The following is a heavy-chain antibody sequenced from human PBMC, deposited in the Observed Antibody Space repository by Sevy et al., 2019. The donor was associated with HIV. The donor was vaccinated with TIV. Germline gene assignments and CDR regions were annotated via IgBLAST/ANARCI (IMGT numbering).Heavy chain of an antibody. CDR2: ISGVGGAA. CDR1: GFTFYNFA. J-gene: IGHJ4*02. D-gene: IGHD6-13*01. Sequence: GGSLRLSCAASGFTFYNFAMNWVRQTPGKGLEWVSGISGVGGAAYYSDSVKGRFTISRDNSKSTLYLQMNRLRAEDTAMYYCAKGWQQRPSDYWGQRTLVTASS. V-gene: IGHV3-23*01. CDR3: AKGWQQRPSDY.